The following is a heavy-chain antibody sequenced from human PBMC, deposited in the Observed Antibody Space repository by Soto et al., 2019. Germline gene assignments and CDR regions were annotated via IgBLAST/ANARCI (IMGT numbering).Heavy chain of an antibody. J-gene: IGHJ4*02. D-gene: IGHD2-2*01. V-gene: IGHV5-10-1*01. CDR1: GYSFTSYW. CDR3: ARHVPKAPVKH. Sequence: PXESLNIFFTGSGYSFTSYWISLVRQMPGKGLEWMGRIDPSDSYTNYSPSFQGHVTISADKSISTAYLQWSSLKASDTAMYYCARHVPKAPVKHWGQGTLVTVYS. CDR2: IDPSDSYT.